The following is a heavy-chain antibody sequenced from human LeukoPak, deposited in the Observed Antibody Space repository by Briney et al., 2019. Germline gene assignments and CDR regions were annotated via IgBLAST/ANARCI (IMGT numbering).Heavy chain of an antibody. V-gene: IGHV3-7*01. Sequence: GGSLRLSCAASGFTFSNYWMTWVRQAPGKGLEWVASIQDSGSQKNYGDSVKGQFTISRDNAENSLYLQMNILRVEDTAVYYCGRYIPRGSNHLDYWGQGTLVTVSA. CDR1: GFTFSNYW. CDR2: IQDSGSQK. J-gene: IGHJ4*02. CDR3: GRYIPRGSNHLDY. D-gene: IGHD2-8*01.